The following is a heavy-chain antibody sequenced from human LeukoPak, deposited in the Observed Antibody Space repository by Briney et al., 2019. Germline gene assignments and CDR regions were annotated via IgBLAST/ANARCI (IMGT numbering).Heavy chain of an antibody. CDR1: GGSISSGYYY. Sequence: SETLSLTCTVSGGSISSGYYYWTWVRQPAGKGLEWIGRIYTSGSTNYNPSLKSRVTISVDTSKNQFSLKLSSVTAADTAVYYCARPSGYSYGSDAFDIWGQGTMVTVSS. V-gene: IGHV4-61*02. CDR2: IYTSGST. D-gene: IGHD5-18*01. J-gene: IGHJ3*02. CDR3: ARPSGYSYGSDAFDI.